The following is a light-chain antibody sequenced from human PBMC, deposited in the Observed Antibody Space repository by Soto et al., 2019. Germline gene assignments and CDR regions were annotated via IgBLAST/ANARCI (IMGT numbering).Light chain of an antibody. V-gene: IGKV3-11*01. CDR1: QSVSSY. CDR3: QQRSNWRSIT. CDR2: DAS. J-gene: IGKJ5*01. Sequence: ESVLTQSPAALSLSPGERATLSCRSGQSVSSYLAWYQQKPGQAPRLLIYDASNRATGIPARFSGSGSGTDFTLTISSLEPEDFAVYYCQQRSNWRSITFGQGTRLEIK.